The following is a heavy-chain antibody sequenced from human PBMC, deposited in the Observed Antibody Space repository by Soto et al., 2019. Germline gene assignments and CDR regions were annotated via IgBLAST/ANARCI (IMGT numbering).Heavy chain of an antibody. CDR1: GFTVTNNY. CDR3: ATPSGGY. D-gene: IGHD3-10*01. Sequence: EVVLVESGGGLVQRGGSLRLSRAASGFTVTNNYMSWVRQAPGKGLEWVSALFSGGSAYYADSVKGRFTISRDNSMNTLYLQMNSLRAEDTAVYYCATPSGGYWGQGTLVTVSS. V-gene: IGHV3-66*01. CDR2: LFSGGSA. J-gene: IGHJ4*02.